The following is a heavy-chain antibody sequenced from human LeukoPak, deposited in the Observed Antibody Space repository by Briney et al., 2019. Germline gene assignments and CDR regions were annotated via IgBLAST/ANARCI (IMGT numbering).Heavy chain of an antibody. CDR2: MNPNSGNT. D-gene: IGHD2-2*01. Sequence: ASVKVSCKASGYTFSSYGISWVRQAPGQGLEWMGWMNPNSGNTGYAQKFQGRVTITRNTSISTAYMELSSLRSEDTAVYYCARVLGYCSSTSCYGNWFDPWGQGTLVTVSS. CDR1: GYTFSSYG. J-gene: IGHJ5*02. CDR3: ARVLGYCSSTSCYGNWFDP. V-gene: IGHV1-8*03.